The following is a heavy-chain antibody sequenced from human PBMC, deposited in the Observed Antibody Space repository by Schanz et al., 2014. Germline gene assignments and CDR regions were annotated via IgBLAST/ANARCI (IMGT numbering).Heavy chain of an antibody. V-gene: IGHV1-2*06. J-gene: IGHJ5*02. D-gene: IGHD2-2*01. Sequence: QVQLEQSGAEVKKPGASVKVSCKASGYTFTDYYMHWVRQAPGQGLEWMGRINPNSGGTNYAQKFQGRVTMTRDTSMSTAYMELSSLRYDDTAVYYCARELCSSTTCYVRYDPWGQGTLVTVSS. CDR1: GYTFTDYY. CDR2: INPNSGGT. CDR3: ARELCSSTTCYVRYDP.